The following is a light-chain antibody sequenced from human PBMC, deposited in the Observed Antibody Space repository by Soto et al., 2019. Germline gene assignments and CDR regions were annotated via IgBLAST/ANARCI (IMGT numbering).Light chain of an antibody. V-gene: IGLV1-40*01. J-gene: IGLJ1*01. CDR3: QSYDSTLSDRYV. CDR1: SSNIGAGYD. Sequence: QLVLTQPPSVSGAPGQRVTISCTGSSSNIGAGYDVHWYQQRPGTGPKLLIFGNINRPSGVPDRFSGSKSGTSASLAITGLQAEDEGDYYCQSYDSTLSDRYVFGTGTKLTVL. CDR2: GNI.